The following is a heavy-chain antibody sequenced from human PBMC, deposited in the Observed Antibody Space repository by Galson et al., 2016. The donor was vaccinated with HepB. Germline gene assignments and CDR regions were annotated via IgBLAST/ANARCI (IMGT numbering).Heavy chain of an antibody. D-gene: IGHD4-11*01. CDR2: ISSSSSAI. CDR3: ARKTVTPDWYSDL. Sequence: SLRLSCAASGFSFSSYAMNWVRQAPGKGLEWVSYISSSSSAIYYADSVKGRFTMSRDNAKHSLYLQMNSLRDEDTAVYYCARKTVTPDWYSDLWGRGTLVTVSS. J-gene: IGHJ2*01. CDR1: GFSFSSYA. V-gene: IGHV3-48*02.